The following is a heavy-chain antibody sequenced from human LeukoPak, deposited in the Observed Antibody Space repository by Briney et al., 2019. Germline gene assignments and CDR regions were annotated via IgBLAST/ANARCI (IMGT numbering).Heavy chain of an antibody. J-gene: IGHJ4*02. CDR2: IFYSGHS. V-gene: IGHV4-59*12. CDR3: ARIDHLGLFDQ. Sequence: PSETLSLACSVSGGFHSRYYWSWVRQPLGKGLEWLGHIFYSGHSNYNASLTSRIRMSVDTSKAQFSLELASVIAADTAVYYCARIDHLGLFDQWGPGILVTVSS. CDR1: GGFHSRYY.